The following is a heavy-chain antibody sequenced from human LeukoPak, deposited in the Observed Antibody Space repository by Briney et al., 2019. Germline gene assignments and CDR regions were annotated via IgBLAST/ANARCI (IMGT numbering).Heavy chain of an antibody. D-gene: IGHD6-19*01. CDR2: IYSGGST. CDR1: GITVSSNY. Sequence: GGSLRLSCAASGITVSSNYMSWVRQAPGKGLEWVSVIYSGGSTYYADSVKGRFTISRDNSKNTLYLQMNSLRAEDTAVYYCAGGPDRWLVLDYYYGMDVWGQGTTVTVSS. J-gene: IGHJ6*02. CDR3: AGGPDRWLVLDYYYGMDV. V-gene: IGHV3-53*01.